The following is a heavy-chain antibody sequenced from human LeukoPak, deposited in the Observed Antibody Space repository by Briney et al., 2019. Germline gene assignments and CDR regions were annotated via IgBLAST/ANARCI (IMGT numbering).Heavy chain of an antibody. CDR2: IRYDGSNK. J-gene: IGHJ4*02. Sequence: PGGSLRLSCAASGFTFSSYWMSWVRQAPGKGLEWVAFIRYDGSNKYYADSVKGRFTISRDNSKNTLYLQMNSLRAEDTAVYYCAKVFGSYYGSDYWGQGTLVTVSS. CDR3: AKVFGSYYGSDY. D-gene: IGHD1-26*01. V-gene: IGHV3-30*02. CDR1: GFTFSSYW.